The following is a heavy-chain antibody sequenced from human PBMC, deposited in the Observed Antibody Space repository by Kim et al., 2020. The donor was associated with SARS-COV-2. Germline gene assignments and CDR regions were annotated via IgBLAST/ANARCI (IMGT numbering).Heavy chain of an antibody. CDR3: ASSYYYGSGSYYAADY. CDR2: IYYSGST. Sequence: SETLSLTCTVSGGSISSSSYYWGWIRQPPGKGLEWIGSIYYSGSTYYNPSLKSRVTISVDTSKNQFSLKLSSVTAADTAVYYCASSYYYGSGSYYAADYWGQEPWSPSPQ. J-gene: IGHJ4*01. V-gene: IGHV4-39*01. D-gene: IGHD3-10*01. CDR1: GGSISSSSYY.